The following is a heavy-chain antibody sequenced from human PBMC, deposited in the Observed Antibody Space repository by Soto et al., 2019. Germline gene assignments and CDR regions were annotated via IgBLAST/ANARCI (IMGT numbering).Heavy chain of an antibody. CDR2: IWYDGSNK. CDR1: GCTFSSYG. D-gene: IGHD3-10*01. J-gene: IGHJ6*02. V-gene: IGHV3-33*01. Sequence: QVQLVESGGGVVQPGRSLRLSCAASGCTFSSYGMHWVRQAPGKGLEWVAVIWYDGSNKYYADSVKGRFTISRDNSKNTLYLQMNSLRAEDTAVYYCARDLVRGVGGMDVWGQGTTVTVSS. CDR3: ARDLVRGVGGMDV.